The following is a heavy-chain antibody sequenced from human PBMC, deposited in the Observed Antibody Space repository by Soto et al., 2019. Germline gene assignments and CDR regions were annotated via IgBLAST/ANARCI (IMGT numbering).Heavy chain of an antibody. D-gene: IGHD6-13*01. Sequence: GESLKISCKGSGYSFTSYWIGWVRQMPGKGLEWMGIIYPGDSDTRYSPSFQGQVTISADKSISTAYLQWSSLKASDTAMYYCASTSIAAAGKDYSWFDPWGQGTLVTVSS. V-gene: IGHV5-51*01. CDR2: IYPGDSDT. CDR1: GYSFTSYW. J-gene: IGHJ5*02. CDR3: ASTSIAAAGKDYSWFDP.